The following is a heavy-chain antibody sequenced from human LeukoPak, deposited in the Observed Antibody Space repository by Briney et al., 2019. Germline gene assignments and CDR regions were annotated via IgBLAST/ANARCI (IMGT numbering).Heavy chain of an antibody. V-gene: IGHV4-30-2*01. Sequence: PSETLSLTCAVSGGSISSGGYSWSWIRQPPGKGLEWIGYIYHSGSTYYNPSLKSRVTISVDRSKNQFSLKLSSVTAADTAAYYCARAHCSGGSCYGWRYFDLWGRGTLVTVSS. CDR1: GGSISSGGYS. D-gene: IGHD2-15*01. J-gene: IGHJ2*01. CDR2: IYHSGST. CDR3: ARAHCSGGSCYGWRYFDL.